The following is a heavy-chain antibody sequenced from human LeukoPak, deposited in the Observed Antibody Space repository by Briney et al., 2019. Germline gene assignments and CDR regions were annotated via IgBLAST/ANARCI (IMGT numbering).Heavy chain of an antibody. CDR2: IYHSGST. CDR1: GGSISSSNW. CDR3: ARDGTGDPPFFGY. V-gene: IGHV4-4*02. D-gene: IGHD7-27*01. Sequence: SGTLSLTCAVSGGSISSSNWWSWVRQPPGKGLEWIGEIYHSGSTNYNPSLKSRVTISVDKSKNQFSLKLSSVTAADTAVYYCARDGTGDPPFFGYWGQGTLVTVSS. J-gene: IGHJ4*02.